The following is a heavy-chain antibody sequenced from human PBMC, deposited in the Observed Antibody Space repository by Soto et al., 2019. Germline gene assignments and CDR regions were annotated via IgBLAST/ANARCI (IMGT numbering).Heavy chain of an antibody. CDR3: ARVHSSGWHEAFDI. J-gene: IGHJ3*02. CDR1: GGSISSGGYY. CDR2: IYYSGST. Sequence: QVQLQESGPGLVKPSQTLSLTCTVSGGSISSGGYYWSWIRQHPGKGLEWIGYIYYSGSTYYNPSLEIRVTISVDKSKNQFSLKLSSVTAADTAVYYCARVHSSGWHEAFDIWGQGTMVTVSS. V-gene: IGHV4-31*03. D-gene: IGHD6-19*01.